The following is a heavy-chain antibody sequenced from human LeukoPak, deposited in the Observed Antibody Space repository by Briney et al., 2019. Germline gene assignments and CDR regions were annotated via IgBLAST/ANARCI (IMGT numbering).Heavy chain of an antibody. CDR1: GFTFSSYS. CDR3: ARRSGSYYGAFDI. CDR2: ISSSTSYI. V-gene: IGHV3-21*01. D-gene: IGHD1-26*01. Sequence: SGGSLRLSCAASGFTFSSYSMNWVRQAPGKGLEWVSTISSSTSYIYYADSVKGRFTISRDNAKNSLYLQMNSLRAEDTAVYYCARRSGSYYGAFDIWGQGTMVTVSS. J-gene: IGHJ3*02.